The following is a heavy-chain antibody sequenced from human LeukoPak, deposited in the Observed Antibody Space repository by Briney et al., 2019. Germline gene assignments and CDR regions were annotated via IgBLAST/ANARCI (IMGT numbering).Heavy chain of an antibody. CDR1: AFTISASG. CDR3: ARDSRSHCSSTACYGPYFDY. J-gene: IGHJ4*02. CDR2: ISSSGTII. D-gene: IGHD2-2*01. V-gene: IGHV3-48*01. Sequence: PGGSLRLSCAASAFTISASGMSWVRQTSGKGLEWISYISSSGTIIYYAGSVKGRSTISRDSAKNSLFLQMNSLRAEDTAVYYCARDSRSHCSSTACYGPYFDYWGQGTLVTVSS.